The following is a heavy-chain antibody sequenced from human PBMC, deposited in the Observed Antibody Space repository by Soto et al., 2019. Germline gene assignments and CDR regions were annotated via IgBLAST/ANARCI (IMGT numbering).Heavy chain of an antibody. CDR3: AVEDPGSGYYYGFDV. J-gene: IGHJ6*02. Sequence: GESLKISCQGSGYSFPHYWITWVRQMPGKGLEWMGRIDPSDSYTKYSPSFQGHVTISADKSISTAYLQWSSLKASDTAIYYCAVEDPGSGYYYGFDVWGQGTTVTVSS. D-gene: IGHD2-15*01. CDR1: GYSFPHYW. V-gene: IGHV5-10-1*01. CDR2: IDPSDSYT.